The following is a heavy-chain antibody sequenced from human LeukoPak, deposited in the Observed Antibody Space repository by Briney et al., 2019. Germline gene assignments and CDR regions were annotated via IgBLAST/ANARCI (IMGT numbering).Heavy chain of an antibody. Sequence: PSETLSLTCTVSGGSISTSNYYWSWIRQPPGKGLERIGNIYYSGSTNYNPSLKSRVTISVDTSKNQFSLKLSSVTAADTAVYYCARVYCSSTSCPVFDYWGQGTLVTVSS. D-gene: IGHD2-2*01. V-gene: IGHV4-61*01. CDR1: GGSISTSNYY. J-gene: IGHJ4*02. CDR3: ARVYCSSTSCPVFDY. CDR2: IYYSGST.